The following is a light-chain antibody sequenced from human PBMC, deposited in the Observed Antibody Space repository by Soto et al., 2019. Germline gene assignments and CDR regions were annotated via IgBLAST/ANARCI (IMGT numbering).Light chain of an antibody. CDR3: QHYVRLPPYT. CDR2: DAS. Sequence: DIQMTQSPSSLSASVGDTVTITCQASQDIDNYLNWYQHKPGQAPKLLIYDASYLETGVTPRFSGRGSGTHFTFNISSLRPEDTATYYCQHYVRLPPYTFGQGTKLE. J-gene: IGKJ2*01. CDR1: QDIDNY. V-gene: IGKV1-33*01.